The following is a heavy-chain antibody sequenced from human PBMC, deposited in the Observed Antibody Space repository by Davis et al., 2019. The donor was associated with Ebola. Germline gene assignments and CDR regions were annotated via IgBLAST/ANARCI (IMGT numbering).Heavy chain of an antibody. CDR2: IDPSDSFT. V-gene: IGHV5-10-1*01. D-gene: IGHD1-26*01. Sequence: GESLKISCEASGYTFTNYWNSWVRQMPGKGLEWMGRIDPSDSFTQYSPSFQGHVTISIDRSINTAYLQWSNLEASDTAMYYCAILRRPGIYFSEGDYWGQRTLVTVSS. CDR1: GYTFTNYW. J-gene: IGHJ4*02. CDR3: AILRRPGIYFSEGDY.